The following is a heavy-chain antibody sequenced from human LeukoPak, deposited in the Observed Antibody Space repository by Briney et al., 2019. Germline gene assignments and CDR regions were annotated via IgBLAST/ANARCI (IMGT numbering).Heavy chain of an antibody. CDR3: ASAVFVCSSTSCNDAFDI. D-gene: IGHD2-2*01. Sequence: GASVKVSCKASGYTFTSYDINWVRQATGQGLEWMGWMNPNSGNTGYAQKFQGRVTITRNTSISTAYMELSSLRSEDTAVYYCASAVFVCSSTSCNDAFDIWGQGTMVTVSS. J-gene: IGHJ3*02. CDR1: GYTFTSYD. CDR2: MNPNSGNT. V-gene: IGHV1-8*03.